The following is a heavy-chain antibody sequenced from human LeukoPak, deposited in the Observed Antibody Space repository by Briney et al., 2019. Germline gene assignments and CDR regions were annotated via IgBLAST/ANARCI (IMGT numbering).Heavy chain of an antibody. D-gene: IGHD6-19*01. Sequence: GGSLRLSCAASGFTFSNYWIHWVRQAPGKGLVWVSRINSDGSSTKYADSVKGRFTISRDNAKNTLYLQMHSLRAEDTAVYYCATVVGTFSDAFDIWGQGTMVTVSS. CDR2: INSDGSST. J-gene: IGHJ3*02. CDR3: ATVVGTFSDAFDI. CDR1: GFTFSNYW. V-gene: IGHV3-74*03.